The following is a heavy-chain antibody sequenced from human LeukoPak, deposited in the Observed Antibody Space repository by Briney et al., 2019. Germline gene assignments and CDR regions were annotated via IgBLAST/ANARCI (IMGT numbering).Heavy chain of an antibody. CDR1: GGTFSSYA. D-gene: IGHD3-10*01. Sequence: ASVKVSCKASGGTFSSYAISWVRQAPGQGLEWMGWISAYNGNTNYAQKLQGRVTMTTDTSTSTAYMELRSLRSDDTAVYYCTRGFWLRFGETYYYYYYYMDVWGKGITVTISS. CDR3: TRGFWLRFGETYYYYYYYMDV. CDR2: ISAYNGNT. J-gene: IGHJ6*03. V-gene: IGHV1-18*01.